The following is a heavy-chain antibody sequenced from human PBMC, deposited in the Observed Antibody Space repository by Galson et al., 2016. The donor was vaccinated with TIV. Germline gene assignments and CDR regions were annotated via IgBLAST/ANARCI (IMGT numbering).Heavy chain of an antibody. CDR1: GFTFSSYA. Sequence: SLRLSCAASGFTFSSYAMHWVRQAPGKGLEWVSGIVGTGGTTYYADSVKGRFSISRDNSKNTLYLQMNSLRAEDTAVYYCARRYFDLWGRGTLVTVSS. CDR3: ARRYFDL. V-gene: IGHV3-23*01. CDR2: IVGTGGTT. J-gene: IGHJ2*01.